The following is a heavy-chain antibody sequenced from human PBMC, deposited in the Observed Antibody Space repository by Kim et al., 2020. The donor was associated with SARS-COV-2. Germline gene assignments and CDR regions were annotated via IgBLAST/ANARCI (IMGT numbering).Heavy chain of an antibody. D-gene: IGHD1-26*01. CDR3: AKARSGSYPPGDY. V-gene: IGHV3-23*01. Sequence: YANSVKGRYHNSRDNSKNTVYLQMNSLGADDAAVYYCAKARSGSYPPGDYWGQGTLVTVSS. J-gene: IGHJ4*02.